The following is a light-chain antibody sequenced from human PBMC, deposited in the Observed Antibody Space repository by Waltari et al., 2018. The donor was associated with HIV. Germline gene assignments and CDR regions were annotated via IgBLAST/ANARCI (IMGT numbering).Light chain of an antibody. V-gene: IGKV1-8*01. CDR2: GAS. Sequence: LQLTQYPPSVSAYPGDRVTLTCRAWQDTRHYLTWSHVTKVAWYQQKSGRAPQLLTYGASTLHSGVPARFIGSASGTEFNLTITCLQSDDFATYYCQQYHDYPWTFGQGTTV. CDR1: QDTRHY. J-gene: IGKJ1*01. CDR3: QQYHDYPWT.